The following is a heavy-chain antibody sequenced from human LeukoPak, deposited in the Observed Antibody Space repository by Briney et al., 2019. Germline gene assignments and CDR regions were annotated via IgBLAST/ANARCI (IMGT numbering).Heavy chain of an antibody. CDR3: AHRLHAYGEYDF. V-gene: IGHV2-5*02. Sequence: SGPTVVKPTPSLTLTCTFSGFSLRSSGEGVGWIRQPPGKALEWLARIYSGDDKRYSPSLQSRLTVAWDTSENQVVLTMTNMDPVDTATYYCAHRLHAYGEYDFWGQGILVTVSS. CDR1: GFSLRSSGEG. CDR2: IYSGDDK. J-gene: IGHJ4*02. D-gene: IGHD4-17*01.